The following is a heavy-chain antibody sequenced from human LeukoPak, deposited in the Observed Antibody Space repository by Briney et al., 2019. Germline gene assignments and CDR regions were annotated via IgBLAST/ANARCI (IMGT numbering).Heavy chain of an antibody. CDR2: IYYSGST. CDR1: GGSISGGYY. V-gene: IGHV4-31*03. D-gene: IGHD1-14*01. Sequence: SQTLSLTCTVSGGSISGGYYWSWIRQHPGKGLEWIGYIYYSGSTHYNPSLQSRVTISVDTSKNRFFLRLTSVTAADTAVYYCARVIWKPELRGWFGPWGQGTLVTVSS. CDR3: ARVIWKPELRGWFGP. J-gene: IGHJ5*02.